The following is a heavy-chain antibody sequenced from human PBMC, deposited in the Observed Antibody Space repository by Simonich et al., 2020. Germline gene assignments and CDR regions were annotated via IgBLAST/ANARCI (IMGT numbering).Heavy chain of an antibody. CDR2: IKQDGSEK. Sequence: EVQLVESGGGLVQPGGSLRLSCAASGFTFSSYWMSWVRQAPGKGLELVANIKQDGSEKYYVDSVKGRFTISRDNAKNSLYLQMNSLRAEDTAVYYCARFRGRYFDWLFDYWGQGTLVTVSS. V-gene: IGHV3-7*01. D-gene: IGHD3-9*01. CDR3: ARFRGRYFDWLFDY. CDR1: GFTFSSYW. J-gene: IGHJ4*02.